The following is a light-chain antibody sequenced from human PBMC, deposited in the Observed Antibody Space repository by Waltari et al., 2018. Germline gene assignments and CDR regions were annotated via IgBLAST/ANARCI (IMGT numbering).Light chain of an antibody. J-gene: IGLJ3*02. Sequence: SVLTQPPSASGNPGQRVIISCAGGRPNNGSKHIRWYQQFPGPAPKLLIHSTDKRPSGVPDRFSASKSGNSASLAISGLQSEDEADYYCAAWDDSMNGQVVFGGGTKVTVL. CDR3: AAWDDSMNGQVV. CDR1: RPNNGSKH. CDR2: STD. V-gene: IGLV1-44*01.